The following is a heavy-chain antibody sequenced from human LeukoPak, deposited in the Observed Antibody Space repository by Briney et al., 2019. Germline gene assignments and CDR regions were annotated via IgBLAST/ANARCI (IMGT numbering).Heavy chain of an antibody. CDR3: ARAYCSGGSCATGFDP. V-gene: IGHV4-38-2*02. CDR1: GYSISSGYY. J-gene: IGHJ5*02. Sequence: SETLSLTCTVSGYSISSGYYWGWIRQPPGKGLEWIGSIYHSGSTYYNPSLKSRVTISVDTSKNQFSLKLSSVTAADTAVYYCARAYCSGGSCATGFDPWGQGTLVTVSS. CDR2: IYHSGST. D-gene: IGHD2-15*01.